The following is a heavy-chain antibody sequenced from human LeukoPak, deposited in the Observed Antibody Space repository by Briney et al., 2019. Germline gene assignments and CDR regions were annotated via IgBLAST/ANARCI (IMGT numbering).Heavy chain of an antibody. Sequence: KASDTLSLTGSDFGFSRTRYGWGWSLQGAGKGLKWIGRIYTSGSTAYNPSLTSRVTMSVDTSKKQFYLKLYSVTAPDTAVYYCARSGGSGTYYDGSFDYWGQGTLVTVSS. J-gene: IGHJ4*02. D-gene: IGHD1-26*01. CDR3: ARSGGSGTYYDGSFDY. V-gene: IGHV4-4*07. CDR2: IYTSGST. CDR1: GFSRTRYG.